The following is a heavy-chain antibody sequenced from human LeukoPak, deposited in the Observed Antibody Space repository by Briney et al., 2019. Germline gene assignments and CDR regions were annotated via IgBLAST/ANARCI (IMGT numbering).Heavy chain of an antibody. CDR1: GGSISSYY. CDR3: ATSTIFGVVIPDY. D-gene: IGHD3-3*01. J-gene: IGHJ4*02. V-gene: IGHV4-59*01. Sequence: ASETLSLTCTVSGGSISSYYWSWIRQPPGKGLEWIGYIYYSGSTNYNPSLKSRVTISVDTSKNQFSLKLSSVTAADTAVYYCATSTIFGVVIPDYWGQGTLVTVSS. CDR2: IYYSGST.